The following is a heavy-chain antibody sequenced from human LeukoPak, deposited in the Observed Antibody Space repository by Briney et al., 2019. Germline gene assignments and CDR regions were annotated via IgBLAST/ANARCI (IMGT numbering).Heavy chain of an antibody. V-gene: IGHV1-69*04. CDR1: GYPFNTYG. CDR2: IIPILGIA. D-gene: IGHD3-9*01. CDR3: AKATYYDIAPGY. Sequence: EASVKVSCKASGYPFNTYGLSWVRQAPGQGLEWMGRIIPILGIANYAQKFQGRVTITADKSTSTAYMELSSLRSEDTAVYYCAKATYYDIAPGYWGQGTLVTVSS. J-gene: IGHJ4*02.